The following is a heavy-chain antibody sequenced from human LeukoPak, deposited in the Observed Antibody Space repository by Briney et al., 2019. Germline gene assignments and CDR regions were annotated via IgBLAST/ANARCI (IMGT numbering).Heavy chain of an antibody. D-gene: IGHD6-6*01. V-gene: IGHV4-34*01. CDR2: INHSGST. CDR1: GGSFSGYY. Sequence: SETLSLTCAVYGGSFSGYYWSWIRQPPGKGLEWIGEINHSGSTNYNPSLKSRVTISVDTSKNQFSLKLSSVTAADTAVYYCARGSIAXRWYWGQGTLVTVSS. CDR3: ARGSIAXRWY. J-gene: IGHJ4*02.